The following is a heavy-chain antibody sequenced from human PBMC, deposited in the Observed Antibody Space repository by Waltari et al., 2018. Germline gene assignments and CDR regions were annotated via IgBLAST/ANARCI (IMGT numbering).Heavy chain of an antibody. V-gene: IGHV4-31*03. CDR3: ASSATVVTPPLSYFDY. CDR2: IYSSGST. Sequence: QVQLQESGPGLVKPSQTLSLTCTVSGGSISSGGYYWSWIRQHPGKGLEWIGYIYSSGSTYYNPSLKSRVTISVDTSKNQFSLKLSSVTAADTAVYYCASSATVVTPPLSYFDYWGQGTLVTVSS. D-gene: IGHD4-17*01. J-gene: IGHJ4*02. CDR1: GGSISSGGYY.